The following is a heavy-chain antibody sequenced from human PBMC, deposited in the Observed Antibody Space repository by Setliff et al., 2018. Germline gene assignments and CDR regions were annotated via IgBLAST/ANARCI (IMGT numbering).Heavy chain of an antibody. J-gene: IGHJ4*02. Sequence: ASVKVSCKASGYTFTSYAMNWVRQAPGQGLEWMGWINTNTGNPTYAQGFTGRFVFSLDTSVSTAYLQISSLKAEDTAVSYCARAPANWGSGGSGDIYYFDYWGQGTLVTVSS. D-gene: IGHD7-27*01. CDR3: ARAPANWGSGGSGDIYYFDY. CDR1: GYTFTSYA. V-gene: IGHV7-4-1*02. CDR2: INTNTGNP.